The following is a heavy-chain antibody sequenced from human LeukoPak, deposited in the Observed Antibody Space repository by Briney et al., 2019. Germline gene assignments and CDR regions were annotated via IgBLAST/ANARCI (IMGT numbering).Heavy chain of an antibody. D-gene: IGHD1-26*01. Sequence: SETLSLTCTVSGGSISSGSYYWSWIRQPAGTGLEWIGRIYTSGSTNYNPSLKSRVTISVDTSKNQFSLKLSSVTAADTAVYYCARDGQGIVGAIRYINWFDPWGQGTLVTVSS. CDR2: IYTSGST. J-gene: IGHJ5*02. CDR1: GGSISSGSYY. V-gene: IGHV4-61*02. CDR3: ARDGQGIVGAIRYINWFDP.